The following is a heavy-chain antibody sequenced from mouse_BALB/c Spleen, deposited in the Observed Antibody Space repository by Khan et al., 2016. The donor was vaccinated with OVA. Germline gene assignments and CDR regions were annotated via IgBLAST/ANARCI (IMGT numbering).Heavy chain of an antibody. Sequence: QVQLKESGAELARPGASVKMSCKASGYTFTSYTIHWIKLRPGQGLEWIGYINPSNGYSNYNQKFKDKVTLTADKSSTTAYMQLSSLTSDDSAVYNCVREGAYHRNDRWFAYWGLGDLVNVSA. CDR1: GYTFTSYT. CDR2: INPSNGYS. D-gene: IGHD2-14*01. V-gene: IGHV1-4*01. CDR3: VREGAYHRNDRWFAY. J-gene: IGHJ3*01.